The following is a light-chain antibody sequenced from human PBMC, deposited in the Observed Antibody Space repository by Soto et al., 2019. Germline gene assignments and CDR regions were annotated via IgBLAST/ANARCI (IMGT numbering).Light chain of an antibody. Sequence: DIQMTQSPSSLSASVGDRVTISCQASQDISNDLTWYQQKPGKAPKFLIYAASALERGVPPRFSGSGSGTDFTFTISSLQPEDVGTYYCQQYQSLPQLTFGGGTKVEI. J-gene: IGKJ4*01. CDR3: QQYQSLPQLT. CDR2: AAS. V-gene: IGKV1-33*01. CDR1: QDISND.